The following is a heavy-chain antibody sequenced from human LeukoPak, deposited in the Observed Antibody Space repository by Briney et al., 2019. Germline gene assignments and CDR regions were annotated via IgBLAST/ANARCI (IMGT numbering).Heavy chain of an antibody. J-gene: IGHJ5*02. D-gene: IGHD6-13*01. CDR3: ARDGGLSSSWYRGWFDP. Sequence: PGGSLRLSCAASGFSFSDVYMAWVRQAPGKGLEWVAVIWYDGSNKYYADSVKGRFTISRDNSKNTPYLQMNSLRAEDTAVYYCARDGGLSSSWYRGWFDPWGQGTLVTVSS. CDR1: GFSFSDVY. CDR2: IWYDGSNK. V-gene: IGHV3-33*08.